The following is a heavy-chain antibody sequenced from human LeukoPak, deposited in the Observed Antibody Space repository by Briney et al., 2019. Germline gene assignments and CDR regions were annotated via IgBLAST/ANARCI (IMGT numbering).Heavy chain of an antibody. Sequence: SETLSLTCTVSGGSISSGDYYWSWIRQPPGKGLEWIGYIYYSGSTYYNPSLKSRVTISVDTSKNQFSLKLSSVTAADTAVYYCARTTYYYDSSGYFTFDYWGQGTLVTVSS. CDR2: IYYSGST. V-gene: IGHV4-30-4*08. D-gene: IGHD3-22*01. CDR1: GGSISSGDYY. J-gene: IGHJ4*02. CDR3: ARTTYYYDSSGYFTFDY.